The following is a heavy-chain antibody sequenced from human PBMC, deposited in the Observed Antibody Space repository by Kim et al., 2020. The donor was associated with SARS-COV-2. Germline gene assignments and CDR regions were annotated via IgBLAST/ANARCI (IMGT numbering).Heavy chain of an antibody. CDR3: AREVVVSPDAFDI. CDR1: GLTFRGYE. Sequence: GGSLRLSCAASGLTFRGYEMNWVRQAPGKGLEWVSYISGSGSSKYYADSVKGRFTISRDNAKDSLYLQMNGLRAEDTAVYYCAREVVVSPDAFDIWGQGTMVTVSS. CDR2: ISGSGSSK. D-gene: IGHD3-22*01. V-gene: IGHV3-48*03. J-gene: IGHJ3*02.